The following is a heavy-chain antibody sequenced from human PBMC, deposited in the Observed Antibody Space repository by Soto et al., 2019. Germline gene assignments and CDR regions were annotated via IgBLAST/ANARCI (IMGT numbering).Heavy chain of an antibody. V-gene: IGHV1-69*01. J-gene: IGHJ6*02. CDR3: ATSYCGNECQPNRAFYYFGLDV. D-gene: IGHD2-21*01. Sequence: QVQLVQSGAEVRKPGSSVKVSCRASGGTFSDFTVTWVRQAPGQGLEWMGGIIPILEATKYAQTFQDRVTFTADESTSTVFMELSSLRSEDTAVYFCATSYCGNECQPNRAFYYFGLDVWGQGTTVTVSS. CDR1: GGTFSDFT. CDR2: IIPILEAT.